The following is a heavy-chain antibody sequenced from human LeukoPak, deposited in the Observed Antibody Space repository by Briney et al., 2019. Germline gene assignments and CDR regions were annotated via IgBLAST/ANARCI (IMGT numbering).Heavy chain of an antibody. CDR3: ARAREANDY. Sequence: GGSLRLSCAASGFTFSSYEMNWVRQAPGKGLEWVSYISSSGSTIYYADSVKGRFTISRDNAKNSLYLQMNSLRAEDTAAYYCARAREANDYWGQGTLVTVSS. CDR2: ISSSGSTI. J-gene: IGHJ4*02. CDR1: GFTFSSYE. D-gene: IGHD1-26*01. V-gene: IGHV3-48*03.